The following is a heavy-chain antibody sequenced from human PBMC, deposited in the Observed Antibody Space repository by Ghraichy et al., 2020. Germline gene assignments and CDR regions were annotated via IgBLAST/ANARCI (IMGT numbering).Heavy chain of an antibody. CDR1: GFTFSSYA. CDR2: ISGSGGRT. D-gene: IGHD3-3*01. V-gene: IGHV3-23*01. J-gene: IGHJ6*02. Sequence: GGSLRLSCAASGFTFSSYAMSWVRQAPGKGLEWVSAISGSGGRTYYADSVKGRFTISRDNSKNTLYLQMNSLRAEDTAVYYCAKDRRGYYDFWSGYNGMDVWGQGTTVTVSS. CDR3: AKDRRGYYDFWSGYNGMDV.